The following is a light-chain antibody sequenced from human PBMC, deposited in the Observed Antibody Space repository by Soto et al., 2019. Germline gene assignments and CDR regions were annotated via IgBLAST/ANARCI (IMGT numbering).Light chain of an antibody. CDR1: QSVTTF. CDR3: QQRSDWPS. V-gene: IGKV3-11*01. J-gene: IGKJ5*01. Sequence: EIVLTQSPATLSLSPGERATLSCRASQSVTTFLAWYQQKPGQAPRLLIYDASDRAPGIPARFSGSGSATDFTLTINNLEPEDFAVYYCQQRSDWPSFGQGTRLEIK. CDR2: DAS.